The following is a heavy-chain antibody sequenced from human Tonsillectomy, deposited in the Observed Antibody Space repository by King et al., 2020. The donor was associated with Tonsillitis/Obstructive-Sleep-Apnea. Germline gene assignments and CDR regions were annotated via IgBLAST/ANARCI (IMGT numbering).Heavy chain of an antibody. V-gene: IGHV4-59*01. Sequence: PLQESGPGLVKPSETLSLTCTVSGGSISSYYWSWIRPPPGKGLEWIGYIYYSGSTNYNPSLKSRVTISVDTSKNQFSLKLSSVTAADTALYYCARGSHGDYLRGVDYWGQGTLVTVSS. CDR1: GGSISSYY. J-gene: IGHJ4*02. CDR3: ARGSHGDYLRGVDY. D-gene: IGHD4-17*01. CDR2: IYYSGST.